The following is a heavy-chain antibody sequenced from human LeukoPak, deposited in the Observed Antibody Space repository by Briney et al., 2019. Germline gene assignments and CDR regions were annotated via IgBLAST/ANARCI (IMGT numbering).Heavy chain of an antibody. CDR1: GFTFSSYA. J-gene: IGHJ4*02. Sequence: PGGSLRLSRAASGFTFSSYAMSWVRQAPGKGLEWVSAISGSGGSTYYADSVKGRFTISRDNSKNTLYLQMNSLRAEDTAVYYCAKDQKFTIFGVVIKNFDYWGQGTLVTVSS. CDR2: ISGSGGST. CDR3: AKDQKFTIFGVVIKNFDY. D-gene: IGHD3-3*01. V-gene: IGHV3-23*01.